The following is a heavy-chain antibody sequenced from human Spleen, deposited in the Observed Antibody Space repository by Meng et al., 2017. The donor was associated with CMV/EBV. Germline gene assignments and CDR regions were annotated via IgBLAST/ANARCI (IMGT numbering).Heavy chain of an antibody. V-gene: IGHV4-59*01. D-gene: IGHD3-10*01. CDR2: IYYRGST. CDR1: GGSISNYY. Sequence: GSLRLSCTVSGGSISNYYWSWIRQPPGKGLEWIGYIYYRGSTNYNPSLKSRVTISVDMSKNQFSLKLTSVTAADTAVYYCAKDRIEWFGESSRTYWYYGMDVWGQGTTVTVSS. CDR3: AKDRIEWFGESSRTYWYYGMDV. J-gene: IGHJ6*02.